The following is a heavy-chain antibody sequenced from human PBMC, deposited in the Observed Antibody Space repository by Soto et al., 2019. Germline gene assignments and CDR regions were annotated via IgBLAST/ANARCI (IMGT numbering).Heavy chain of an antibody. Sequence: SETLSLTCSVSGGSVSSNIYYWTWIRQHPGKGPEWIGRIYYSGSTYYNPSLKSRVTISLDMSKNQFSLKLTSVSAADTAVYYCARGYDYDSGGYLFDYWGQGTLVTVSS. CDR3: ARGYDYDSGGYLFDY. V-gene: IGHV4-31*02. CDR2: IYYSGST. CDR1: GGSVSSNIYY. J-gene: IGHJ4*02. D-gene: IGHD3-22*01.